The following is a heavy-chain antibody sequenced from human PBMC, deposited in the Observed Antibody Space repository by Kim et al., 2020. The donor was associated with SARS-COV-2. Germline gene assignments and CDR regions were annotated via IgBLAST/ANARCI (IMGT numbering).Heavy chain of an antibody. J-gene: IGHJ6*02. CDR3: ARGFMGYYYSAMDV. V-gene: IGHV4-59*09. Sequence: TPSTRSRVTRSVDTSKNQFTLKLSSVTAADTAVYYGARGFMGYYYSAMDVWGQGATVTVSS. D-gene: IGHD1-26*01.